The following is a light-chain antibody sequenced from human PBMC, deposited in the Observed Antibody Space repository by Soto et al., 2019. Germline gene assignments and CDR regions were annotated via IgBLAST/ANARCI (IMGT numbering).Light chain of an antibody. Sequence: IQMTQSPSSLSASVGDRVTITCRASQGIRNYLAWYQQKPGKVPKLLIYTASTLQSGVPSRFSGSGSGTDFTLTISSLQPEDVATYYCQKYSGPPYTFGQGTKLEIK. V-gene: IGKV1-27*01. CDR3: QKYSGPPYT. CDR2: TAS. CDR1: QGIRNY. J-gene: IGKJ2*01.